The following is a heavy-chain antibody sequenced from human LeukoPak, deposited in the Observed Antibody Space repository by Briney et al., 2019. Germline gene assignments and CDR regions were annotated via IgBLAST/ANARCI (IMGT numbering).Heavy chain of an antibody. CDR1: GFTFSSYA. CDR3: ASPSKRGIALASGYY. Sequence: GGSLRLSCAASGFTFSSYAMSWVRQAPGKGLEWVSAISGSGGSTYYADSVKGRFTISRDNSKNTLYLQMNSLRAEDTAVYYCASPSKRGIALASGYYWGQGTLVTVFS. CDR2: ISGSGGST. V-gene: IGHV3-23*01. J-gene: IGHJ4*02. D-gene: IGHD6-19*01.